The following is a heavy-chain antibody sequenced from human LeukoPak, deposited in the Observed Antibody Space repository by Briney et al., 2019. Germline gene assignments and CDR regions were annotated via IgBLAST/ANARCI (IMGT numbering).Heavy chain of an antibody. CDR2: IDHSGTT. J-gene: IGHJ5*02. CDR1: GESVSGYY. Sequence: SETLSLTCTVCGESVSGYYWTWIRQPPGKGLAWIAEIDHSGTTGYSPSLQGRVTISLDKSKNQFSLKLSSVTAADTAVYFCARGGRSSGSYYKGPWGQGTLVTVSS. D-gene: IGHD3-10*01. V-gene: IGHV4-34*01. CDR3: ARGGRSSGSYYKGP.